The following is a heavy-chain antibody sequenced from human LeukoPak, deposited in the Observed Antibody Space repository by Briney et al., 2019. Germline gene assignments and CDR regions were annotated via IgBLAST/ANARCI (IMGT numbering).Heavy chain of an antibody. Sequence: ASVKVSCKVSGYTLTELSMHWVRQAPGKGLEWMGGFDPEDGETIYAQKFQGRVTMTEDTSTDTAYMELSSLRSEDTAVYYCAKDRANAYYDILTPARSMDVWGKGTTVTVSS. J-gene: IGHJ6*04. CDR2: FDPEDGET. D-gene: IGHD3-9*01. CDR1: GYTLTELS. CDR3: AKDRANAYYDILTPARSMDV. V-gene: IGHV1-24*01.